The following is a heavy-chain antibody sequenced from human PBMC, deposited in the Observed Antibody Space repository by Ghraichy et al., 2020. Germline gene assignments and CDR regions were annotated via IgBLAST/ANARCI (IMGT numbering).Heavy chain of an antibody. CDR3: ASSPHKPWEYYFDY. J-gene: IGHJ4*02. D-gene: IGHD1-26*01. Sequence: GGSLRLSCAASGFTFSSYAMSWVRQAPGKGLEWVSAISGSGGSTYYADSVKGRFTISRDNSKNTLYLQMNSLRAEDTAVYYCASSPHKPWEYYFDYWGQGTLVTVSS. V-gene: IGHV3-23*01. CDR1: GFTFSSYA. CDR2: ISGSGGST.